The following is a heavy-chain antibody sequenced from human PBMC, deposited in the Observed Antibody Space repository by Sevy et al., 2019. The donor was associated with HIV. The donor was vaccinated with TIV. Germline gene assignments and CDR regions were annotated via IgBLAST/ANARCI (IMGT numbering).Heavy chain of an antibody. V-gene: IGHV3-21*01. Sequence: GGSLRLSCAASGFSFRSYGMHWVRQAPGKGLEWVSSISSSSSYIYYADSVKGRFTISRDNAKNSLYLQMNSLRAEDTAVYYCARAKNYYGMDVWGQGTTVTVSS. J-gene: IGHJ6*02. CDR3: ARAKNYYGMDV. CDR2: ISSSSSYI. CDR1: GFSFRSYG.